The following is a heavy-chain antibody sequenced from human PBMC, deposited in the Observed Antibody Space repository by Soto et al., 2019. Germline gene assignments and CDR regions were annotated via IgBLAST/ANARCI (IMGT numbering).Heavy chain of an antibody. Sequence: QVQLQESGPGLVKPSETLSLTCTVSGGSISSYYWSWIRQPPGKGLEWIGYIYYSGSTNYNPSLKSRVTISVDTSKNQFSLKLSSVTAADTAVYYCARTGLKQLWLSPDAFDIWGQGTMVTVSS. CDR1: GGSISSYY. V-gene: IGHV4-59*01. J-gene: IGHJ3*02. D-gene: IGHD5-18*01. CDR3: ARTGLKQLWLSPDAFDI. CDR2: IYYSGST.